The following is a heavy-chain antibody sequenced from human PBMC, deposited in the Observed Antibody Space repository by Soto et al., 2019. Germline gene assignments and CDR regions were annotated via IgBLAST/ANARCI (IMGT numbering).Heavy chain of an antibody. CDR1: GGSISSYY. D-gene: IGHD3-3*01. J-gene: IGHJ5*02. V-gene: IGHV4-59*01. CDR2: IYYSGST. Sequence: SETLSVTCTVSGGSISSYYWSWIRQPPGKGLEWIGYIYYSGSTNYNPSLKSRVTISVDTSKNQFSLKLSSVTAADTAVYYCAGEYYDFWSGYYSWFDPWGQGTLVTVSS. CDR3: AGEYYDFWSGYYSWFDP.